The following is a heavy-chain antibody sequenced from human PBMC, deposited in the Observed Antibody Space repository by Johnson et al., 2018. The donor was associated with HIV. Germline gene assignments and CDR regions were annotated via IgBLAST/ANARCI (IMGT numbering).Heavy chain of an antibody. Sequence: QVQLVESGGGVVQPGGSLRLSCAASGFAFSGYALHWVRQAPGKGLEWVALISYDGTKKYSAGSVKGRFTIPRANSKNTLYLQMNNLRLGDTAVYYCARSVHDYSDYLWGRDAFDIWGQGTMVIVSS. D-gene: IGHD4-11*01. CDR1: GFAFSGYA. CDR2: ISYDGTKK. CDR3: ARSVHDYSDYLWGRDAFDI. V-gene: IGHV3-30*04. J-gene: IGHJ3*02.